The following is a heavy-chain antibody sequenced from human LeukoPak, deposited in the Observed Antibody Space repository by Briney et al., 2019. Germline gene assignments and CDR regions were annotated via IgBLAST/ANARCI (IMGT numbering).Heavy chain of an antibody. CDR1: GGSISSSSYY. J-gene: IGHJ5*02. D-gene: IGHD2-2*01. CDR3: ARNIVVEPAAIYDP. CDR2: IYYSGST. Sequence: SETLSLTCTVSGGSISSSSYYWGWIRQPPGKGREWIGSIYYSGSTYYNPSLKSRVTISVDTSKNQFSLKLSSVTAADTAVYYCARNIVVEPAAIYDPWGQGTLVTVSS. V-gene: IGHV4-39*07.